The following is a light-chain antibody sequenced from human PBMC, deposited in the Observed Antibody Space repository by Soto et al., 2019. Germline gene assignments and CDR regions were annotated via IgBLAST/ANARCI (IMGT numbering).Light chain of an antibody. CDR3: QQYGSSPPTT. Sequence: EIVLTQSPGTLSLSPGERATLSCRASQSVSSSHLAWYQQKPGQAPRLLIYGAFSRATGIPDRFSGSGSGKDFTLTISRLEPEDFAVYYCQQYGSSPPTTFGQGTKVDIK. CDR2: GAF. CDR1: QSVSSSH. J-gene: IGKJ1*01. V-gene: IGKV3-20*01.